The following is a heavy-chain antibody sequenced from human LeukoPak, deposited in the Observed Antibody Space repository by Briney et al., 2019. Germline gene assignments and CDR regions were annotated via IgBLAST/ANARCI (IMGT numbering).Heavy chain of an antibody. CDR3: ARDKGPRGEASDY. CDR1: GCNFTSYV. CDR2: ISAYNGNT. Sequence: ASVMVSCKAAGCNFTSYVIGWVRQAPGQWLELMGWISAYNGNTNYAQKLQGRVTMTTDTSTSTAYMELRSLRSDDTAVYYCARDKGPRGEASDYWGQGTLVTVSS. V-gene: IGHV1-18*01. J-gene: IGHJ4*02. D-gene: IGHD2-21*01.